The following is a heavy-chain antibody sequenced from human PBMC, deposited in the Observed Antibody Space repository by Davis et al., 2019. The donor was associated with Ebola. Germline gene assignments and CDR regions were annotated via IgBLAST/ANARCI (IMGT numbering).Heavy chain of an antibody. Sequence: SETLSLTCTVSGGSIASRGSINNYYWGWIRQPAGKGLEWIGHIYTSGSTNYNPSLRSRVTISVDTSKNQFSLKLSSVTAADTAVYYCARTRAGSGYYYWFDYWGQGTLVTVSS. D-gene: IGHD1-26*01. CDR1: GGSIASRGSINNYY. J-gene: IGHJ4*02. CDR3: ARTRAGSGYYYWFDY. V-gene: IGHV4-61*09. CDR2: IYTSGST.